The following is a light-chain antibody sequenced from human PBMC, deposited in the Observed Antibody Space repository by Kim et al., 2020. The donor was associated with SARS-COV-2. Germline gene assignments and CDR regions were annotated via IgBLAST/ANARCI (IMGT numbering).Light chain of an antibody. CDR1: NTRTKN. CDR2: RDS. J-gene: IGLJ2*01. Sequence: SVALGQAARITCGANNTRTKNVHWYQQKAGQAPVLVSYRDSNRPSGIPERCSGSNSGNTATLTISRAQAGDDADYYCHVWDSNAVVFGGGTQLTVL. CDR3: HVWDSNAVV. V-gene: IGLV3-9*01.